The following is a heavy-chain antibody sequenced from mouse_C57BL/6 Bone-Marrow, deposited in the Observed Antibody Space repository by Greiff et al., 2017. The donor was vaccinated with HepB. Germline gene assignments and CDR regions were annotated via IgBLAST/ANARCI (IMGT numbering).Heavy chain of an antibody. Sequence: VQLQQPGAELVKPGASVKMSCKASGYTFTSYWITWVKQRPGQGLEWIGDSYPGSGSTNYNEKFKSKATLTVDTSSSTAYMQLSSLTSEDSAVYYCARRYGNYPPYYAMDYWGQGTSVTVSS. CDR3: ARRYGNYPPYYAMDY. V-gene: IGHV1-55*01. CDR1: GYTFTSYW. D-gene: IGHD2-10*02. CDR2: SYPGSGST. J-gene: IGHJ4*01.